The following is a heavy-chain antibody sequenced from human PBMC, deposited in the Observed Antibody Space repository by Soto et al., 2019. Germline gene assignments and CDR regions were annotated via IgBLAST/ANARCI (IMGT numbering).Heavy chain of an antibody. CDR2: IYSGGST. V-gene: IGHV3-66*01. Sequence: GGSLRLSCAASGFTVSSNYMSWVRQAPGKGLEWVSVIYSGGSTYYADSVKGRFTISRDNSKNTLYLQMNSLRAEDTAVYYCARDSSGYYYDYWGQGTLVTVSS. D-gene: IGHD3-22*01. J-gene: IGHJ4*02. CDR1: GFTVSSNY. CDR3: ARDSSGYYYDY.